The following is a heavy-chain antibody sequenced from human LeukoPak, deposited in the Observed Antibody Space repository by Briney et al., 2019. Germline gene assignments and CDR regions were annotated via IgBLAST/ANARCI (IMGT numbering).Heavy chain of an antibody. J-gene: IGHJ4*02. CDR1: GGSISSHY. Sequence: SETLSLTCTVSGGSISSHYWSWIRQPPGKELEWIGYIYYNGSTNYNPSLKSRVTISVDTSKNQFSLKLRSVTAADTAVYYCARKGSPIYFDSWGQGTLVTVSS. CDR2: IYYNGST. CDR3: ARKGSPIYFDS. V-gene: IGHV4-59*11.